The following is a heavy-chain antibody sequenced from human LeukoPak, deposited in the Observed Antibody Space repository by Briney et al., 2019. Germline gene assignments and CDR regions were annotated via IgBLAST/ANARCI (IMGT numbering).Heavy chain of an antibody. CDR1: GGSISSSSYY. CDR2: IYYSGST. V-gene: IGHV4-39*07. Sequence: SETLSLTCTVSGGSISSSSYYWGWIRQPPGKGLEWIGSIYYSGSTYYNPSLKSRVTISVDTSKNQFSLKLSSVTAADTAVYYCARVGADYRIEDWFDPWGQGTLVTVSS. CDR3: ARVGADYRIEDWFDP. J-gene: IGHJ5*02. D-gene: IGHD4-11*01.